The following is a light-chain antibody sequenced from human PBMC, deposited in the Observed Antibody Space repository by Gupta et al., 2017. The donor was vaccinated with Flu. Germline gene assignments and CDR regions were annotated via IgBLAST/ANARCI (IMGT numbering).Light chain of an antibody. CDR2: KDS. CDR1: ALTKKY. CDR3: QSADNSGTDWV. Sequence: GQTARITCSGDALTKKYAYWYQQKPGQAPVLMIFKDSERPSGIPERFSGSSSGTTVTLTISAVRAEDEADFYCQSADNSGTDWVFGGGTKLTVL. J-gene: IGLJ3*02. V-gene: IGLV3-25*03.